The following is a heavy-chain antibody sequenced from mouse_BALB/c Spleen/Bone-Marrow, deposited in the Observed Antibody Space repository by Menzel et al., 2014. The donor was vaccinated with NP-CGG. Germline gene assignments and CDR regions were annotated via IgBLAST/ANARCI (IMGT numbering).Heavy chain of an antibody. CDR3: ARGLLRPYYAMDY. CDR2: ILPGSGST. Sequence: QVQLQQSGAELMKPGASVKITCKATGYTFSSYWIEWVKQRPGHGLEWIGEILPGSGSTNYNEKFKGKATFTAATSSNTAYMHLSSLTSEDSAVYYCARGLLRPYYAMDYWGQGTSVTVSS. V-gene: IGHV1-9*01. J-gene: IGHJ4*01. D-gene: IGHD1-2*01. CDR1: GYTFSSYW.